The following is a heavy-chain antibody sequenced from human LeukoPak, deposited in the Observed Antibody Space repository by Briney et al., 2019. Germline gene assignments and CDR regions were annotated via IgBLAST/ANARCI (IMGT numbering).Heavy chain of an antibody. J-gene: IGHJ4*02. CDR2: ISYSTNAI. CDR1: GFTFSIFS. Sequence: GGSLRLSCAASGFTFSIFSLNWVGQAPGKGLEWVSYISYSTNAIYYADSVKGRFTISRDNAKNSLYLQMNSLRAEDTAVYYCARVPNWGFAYYFDDWGQGTLVTVSS. CDR3: ARVPNWGFAYYFDD. D-gene: IGHD7-27*01. V-gene: IGHV3-48*01.